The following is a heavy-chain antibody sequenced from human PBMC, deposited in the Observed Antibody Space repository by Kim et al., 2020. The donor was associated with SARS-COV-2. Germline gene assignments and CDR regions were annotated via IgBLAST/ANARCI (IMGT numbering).Heavy chain of an antibody. CDR2: PILGTA. Sequence: PILGTANYAQKFQGRVTITADESTSTAYMELSSLRSEDTAVYYCAREGYWGQGTLVTVSS. CDR3: AREGY. J-gene: IGHJ4*02. V-gene: IGHV1-69*11.